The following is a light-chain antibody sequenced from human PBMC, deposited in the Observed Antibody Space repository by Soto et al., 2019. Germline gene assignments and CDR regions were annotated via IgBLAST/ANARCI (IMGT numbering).Light chain of an antibody. CDR3: QQYNNWWT. CDR1: QSVDSN. CDR2: GAS. V-gene: IGKV3-15*01. J-gene: IGKJ1*01. Sequence: EILMTQSPATLSVSPGERATLSCRASQSVDSNLAWYQQKPGQAPRLLIYGASTRATGISARFSGSGSGTEFTLTISSLQSEDFGVYYRQQYNNWWTFGQGTKV.